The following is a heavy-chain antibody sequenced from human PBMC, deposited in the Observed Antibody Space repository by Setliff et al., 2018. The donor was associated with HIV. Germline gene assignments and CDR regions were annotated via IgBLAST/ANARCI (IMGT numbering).Heavy chain of an antibody. V-gene: IGHV3-48*04. J-gene: IGHJ4*02. D-gene: IGHD1-1*01. CDR1: GLTFSTHS. Sequence: GGSLRLSCAASGLTFSTHSMNWVRQAPGKGLEWVSYISGSSSPIYYADSVKGRFTISRDNAKNSMFLQMNSLTAEDTAVYYCAGVEFQMPNERRRAFDYWGQGALVTVPQ. CDR2: ISGSSSPI. CDR3: AGVEFQMPNERRRAFDY.